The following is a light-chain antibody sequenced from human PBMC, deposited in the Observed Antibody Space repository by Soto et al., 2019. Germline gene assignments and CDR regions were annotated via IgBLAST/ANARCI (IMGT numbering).Light chain of an antibody. V-gene: IGKV3-20*01. CDR3: QQNVTSPFT. Sequence: EIVLTQSPGTLSLSPGERATLSCRASQSVSSSYLAWYQQKPGQAPRLLVYGASSRATGIPDRFSGSGSGTDFTLTISRVQPEDFAVYYCQQNVTSPFTFGPGTKVDIK. CDR1: QSVSSSY. CDR2: GAS. J-gene: IGKJ3*01.